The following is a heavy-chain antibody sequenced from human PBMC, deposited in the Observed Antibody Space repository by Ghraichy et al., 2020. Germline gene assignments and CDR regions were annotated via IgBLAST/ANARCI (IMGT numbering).Heavy chain of an antibody. D-gene: IGHD2-8*01. Sequence: SETLSLTCTVSGGSISSSSYYWGWIRQPPGKGLEWIGSIYYSGSTYYNPSLKSRVTISVDTSKNQFSLKLSSVTAADTAVYYCARQRFSVMVTLYYFDYWGQGTLVTVSS. J-gene: IGHJ4*02. CDR1: GGSISSSSYY. V-gene: IGHV4-39*07. CDR3: ARQRFSVMVTLYYFDY. CDR2: IYYSGST.